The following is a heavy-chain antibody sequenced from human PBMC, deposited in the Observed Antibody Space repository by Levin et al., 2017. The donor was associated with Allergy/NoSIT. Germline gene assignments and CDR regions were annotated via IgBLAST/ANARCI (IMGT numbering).Heavy chain of an antibody. V-gene: IGHV4-59*01. CDR2: IHYSGST. CDR3: ARFFPLYAPVDY. Sequence: SETLSLTCTVSGGSISSYYWSWIRQPPGKGLEWIGNIHYSGSTNYNPSLKSRVTISVDTSKNEFSLKLTSVTAADTAVYYCARFFPLYAPVDYWGQGTLVTVSS. J-gene: IGHJ4*02. D-gene: IGHD3-16*01. CDR1: GGSISSYY.